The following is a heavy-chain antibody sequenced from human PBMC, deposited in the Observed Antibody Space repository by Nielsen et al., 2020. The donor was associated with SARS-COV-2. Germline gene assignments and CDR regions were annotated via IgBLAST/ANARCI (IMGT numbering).Heavy chain of an antibody. CDR1: GGSISSHNYY. CDR2: IFHSGPT. V-gene: IGHV4-31*03. D-gene: IGHD3-9*01. CDR3: ARATLTGYYNDAFDI. J-gene: IGHJ3*02. Sequence: SETLSLTCTVSGGSISSHNYYWSWIRQHPGKGLEWIGYIFHSGPTYDNPSLKNRLIMSVDTSKNQFSLKLNSVTAADTAVYYCARATLTGYYNDAFDIWGQGTMVIVSS.